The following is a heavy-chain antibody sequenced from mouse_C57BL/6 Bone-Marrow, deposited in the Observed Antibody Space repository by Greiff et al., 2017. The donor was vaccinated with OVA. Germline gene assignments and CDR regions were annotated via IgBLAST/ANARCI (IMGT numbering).Heavy chain of an antibody. CDR3: ARTSTVVATRAMDY. V-gene: IGHV5-17*01. J-gene: IGHJ4*01. CDR2: ISSGSSTI. D-gene: IGHD1-1*01. Sequence: EVNLVESGGGLVKPGGSLKLSCAASGFTFSDYGMHWVRQAPEKGLEWVAYISSGSSTIYYADTVKGRFTISRDNAKNTLFLQMTSLRSEDTAMYYCARTSTVVATRAMDYWGQGTSVTVSS. CDR1: GFTFSDYG.